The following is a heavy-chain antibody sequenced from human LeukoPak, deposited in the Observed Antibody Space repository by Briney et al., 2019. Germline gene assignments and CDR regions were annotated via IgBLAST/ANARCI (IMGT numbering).Heavy chain of an antibody. CDR1: GFAFSGYS. J-gene: IGHJ3*01. CDR2: IWYDGSKE. V-gene: IGHV3-33*06. Sequence: GGSLRVSCAASGFAFSGYSMHWVRQAPGKGLEWLAVIWYDGSKEYYADSVRGRFTISRDNSKITLYLQINSLRAEDTAVYYCTNPYYGRDAFDWWDRGIMLTVSS. D-gene: IGHD4-17*01. CDR3: TNPYYGRDAFDW.